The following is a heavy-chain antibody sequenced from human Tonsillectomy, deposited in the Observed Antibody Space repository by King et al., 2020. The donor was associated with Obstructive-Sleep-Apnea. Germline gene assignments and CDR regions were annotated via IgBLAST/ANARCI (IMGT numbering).Heavy chain of an antibody. D-gene: IGHD3-22*01. V-gene: IGHV4-59*01. CDR1: GGSISSYY. CDR2: IYYSGST. CDR3: AREGSSGSIDY. Sequence: VQLQESGPGLLKPSETLSLTCTVSGGSISSYYWSWIRQPPGKGLEWIGYIYYSGSTNYNPSLKSRVTISVDTSKNQFSLKLSSVTAADTAVYYCAREGSSGSIDYWGQGTLVTVSS. J-gene: IGHJ4*02.